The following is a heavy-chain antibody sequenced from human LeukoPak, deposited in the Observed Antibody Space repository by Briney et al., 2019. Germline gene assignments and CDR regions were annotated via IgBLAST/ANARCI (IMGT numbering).Heavy chain of an antibody. J-gene: IGHJ4*02. CDR1: GGSISTTNW. V-gene: IGHV4/OR15-8*02. Sequence: SETLSLTCGVSGGSISTTNWWTWVRQPPGQGLEWIGEISLAGQTNYNPSLNGRVTMSLDKSSNQLSLHLTSVTAADTATYFCSRESGPFCPFGYWGQGTLVIVSS. D-gene: IGHD1-26*01. CDR2: ISLAGQT. CDR3: SRESGPFCPFGY.